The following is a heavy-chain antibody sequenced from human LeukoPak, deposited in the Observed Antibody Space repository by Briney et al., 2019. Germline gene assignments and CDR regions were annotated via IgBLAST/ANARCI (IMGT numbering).Heavy chain of an antibody. D-gene: IGHD3-10*01. CDR3: ARTRYYYNSRSYGAPYYFDY. CDR2: ISAYNGNT. J-gene: IGHJ4*02. V-gene: IGHV1-18*01. Sequence: ASVKVSCKASGYTFTSYGISWVRQAPGQGLEWMGWISAYNGNTNYAQKLQGRVTMTTDKSTSTAYMELRGLRSDDTAVYYCARTRYYYNSRSYGAPYYFDYWGQGTLVTVSS. CDR1: GYTFTSYG.